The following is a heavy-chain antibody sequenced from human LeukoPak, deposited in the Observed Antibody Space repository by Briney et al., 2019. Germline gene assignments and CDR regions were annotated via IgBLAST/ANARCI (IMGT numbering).Heavy chain of an antibody. J-gene: IGHJ4*02. CDR3: ARVPDDFWSGYFFDC. CDR2: ISSGSTTM. CDR1: GFPFSTYG. V-gene: IGHV3-48*01. Sequence: GGSLRLSCAASGFPFSTYGMNWVRQAPGKGLEWISYISSGSTTMYYTDSVKGRFTISRDNAKNSLYLQMNSLRAEDTAVYYCARVPDDFWSGYFFDCWGQGTLVTVSS. D-gene: IGHD3-3*01.